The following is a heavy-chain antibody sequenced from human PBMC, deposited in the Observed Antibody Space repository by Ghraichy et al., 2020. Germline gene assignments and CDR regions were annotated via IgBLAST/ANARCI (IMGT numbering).Heavy chain of an antibody. CDR3: ARTSGRRSGVFDY. J-gene: IGHJ4*02. D-gene: IGHD7-27*01. Sequence: SETPLTCTVSGGSISNYYWNWIRRPPGKGLEWIGYIYYIGSTNYNPSLKSRVTISVDTSRNQFSLKLSSVTAADTAVYYCARTSGRRSGVFDYWGQGTLLTVSS. CDR1: GGSISNYY. V-gene: IGHV4-59*01. CDR2: IYYIGST.